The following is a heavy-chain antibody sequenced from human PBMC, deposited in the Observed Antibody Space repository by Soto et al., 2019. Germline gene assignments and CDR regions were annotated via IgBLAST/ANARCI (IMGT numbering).Heavy chain of an antibody. CDR1: GFTFSNYA. Sequence: GGSLRLSCAASGFTFSNYAMSWVRQAPGKGLEWVSAITGSGGSTYCADSVKGRFTISRDNSKKTLYLEMNSLRAEDTAVYYCAKEVAITIFGVVSPHQGFDPWGQGTLVTVSS. D-gene: IGHD3-3*01. J-gene: IGHJ5*02. V-gene: IGHV3-23*01. CDR3: AKEVAITIFGVVSPHQGFDP. CDR2: ITGSGGST.